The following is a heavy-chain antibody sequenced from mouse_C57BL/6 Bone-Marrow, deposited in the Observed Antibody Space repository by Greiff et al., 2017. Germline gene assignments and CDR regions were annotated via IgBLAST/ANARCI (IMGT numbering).Heavy chain of an antibody. J-gene: IGHJ4*01. CDR2: ISSGGSYT. CDR1: GFTFSSFG. CDR3: ARQGRGYAMDY. V-gene: IGHV5-6*01. Sequence: EVQLVESGGDLVKPGGSLKLSCAASGFTFSSFGMSWFRQTPDKRRGWVATISSGGSYTYYPDSVKGRFTISRDNAKNTLYLQMSSLKSEDTAMYYCARQGRGYAMDYWGQGTSVTVSS.